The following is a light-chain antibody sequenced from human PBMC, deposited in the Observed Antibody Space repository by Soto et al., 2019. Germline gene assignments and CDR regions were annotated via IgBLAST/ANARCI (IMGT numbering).Light chain of an antibody. CDR1: QTISIF. J-gene: IGKJ1*01. CDR2: AAS. Sequence: DILMTQSPSSLSASVGDRVTITCRASQTISIFLNWYQQKPGKAPELLIYAASRLQSGVPSRFSGSGSGTDFTLTISSLQPEYFATYYCHQTDSIPETFGQGTKVEIK. V-gene: IGKV1-39*01. CDR3: HQTDSIPET.